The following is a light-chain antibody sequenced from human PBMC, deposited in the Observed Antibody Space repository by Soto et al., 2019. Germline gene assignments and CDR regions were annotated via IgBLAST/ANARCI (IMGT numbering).Light chain of an antibody. V-gene: IGLV1-47*01. CDR1: SSNIGSNY. Sequence: QSVLTQPSSASGTPGQRVTISCSGSSSNIGSNYVYWYQQLPGTAPKLLIYRNNQRPSGVPDRFSGSKSGTSASLAISGLRTEDEADYYCAAWDDSLSVWVFGGGTEVTVL. J-gene: IGLJ3*02. CDR2: RNN. CDR3: AAWDDSLSVWV.